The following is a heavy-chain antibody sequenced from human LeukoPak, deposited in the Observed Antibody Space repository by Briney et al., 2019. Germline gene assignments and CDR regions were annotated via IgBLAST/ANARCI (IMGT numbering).Heavy chain of an antibody. V-gene: IGHV3-23*01. CDR3: AKDYYDSSGYPPLDAFDI. CDR2: ISGSGGST. J-gene: IGHJ3*02. D-gene: IGHD3-22*01. CDR1: GFTFSSYA. Sequence: GGSLRLSCAASGFTFSSYAMSWVRQAPGTGLEWFSAISGSGGSTYYADSVKGRFTISRDNSKNTLYLQMNSLRAEDTAVYYCAKDYYDSSGYPPLDAFDIWGQGTMVTVSS.